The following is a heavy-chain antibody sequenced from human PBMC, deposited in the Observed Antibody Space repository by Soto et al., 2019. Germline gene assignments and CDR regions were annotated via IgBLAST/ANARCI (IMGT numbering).Heavy chain of an antibody. CDR3: ARWKYWGYYQGMDV. CDR1: GYSFTSYW. D-gene: IGHD7-27*01. J-gene: IGHJ6*02. V-gene: IGHV5-10-1*01. Sequence: GESLKISCKGSGYSFTSYWISWVRQMPGKGLEWMGRIDPSDSYTNYSPSFQGHVTISADKSISTAYLQWSSLRAEDTARYYCARWKYWGYYQGMDVWGQGTTVTVSS. CDR2: IDPSDSYT.